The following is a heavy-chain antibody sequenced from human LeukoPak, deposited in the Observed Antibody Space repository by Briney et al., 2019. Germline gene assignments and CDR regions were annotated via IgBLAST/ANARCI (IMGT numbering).Heavy chain of an antibody. V-gene: IGHV3-7*03. CDR3: AREIYDSSGYYYTDAFDI. CDR1: GFTFSSYW. CDR2: IKQAGSEK. D-gene: IGHD3-22*01. J-gene: IGHJ3*02. Sequence: GGSLRLSCAASGFTFSSYWMSWVRQAPGKGLEWVANIKQAGSEKYYVDSVKGRFTISRDNAKNSLYLQMNSLRAEDTAVYYCAREIYDSSGYYYTDAFDIWGQGTMVTVSS.